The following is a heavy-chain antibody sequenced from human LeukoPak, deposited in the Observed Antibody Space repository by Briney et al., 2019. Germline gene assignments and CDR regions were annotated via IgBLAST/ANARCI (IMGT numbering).Heavy chain of an antibody. CDR1: GGSFSGYY. Sequence: SETLSLTCAVYGGSFSGYYWSWIRQPPGKGLEWIGEINHSGSTNYNPSLKSRVTISVDTSKNQSSLKLSSVTAADTAVYYCARGSYRYSSSWYPYYYYYYMDVWGKGTTVTVSS. V-gene: IGHV4-34*01. CDR3: ARGSYRYSSSWYPYYYYYYMDV. CDR2: INHSGST. D-gene: IGHD6-13*01. J-gene: IGHJ6*03.